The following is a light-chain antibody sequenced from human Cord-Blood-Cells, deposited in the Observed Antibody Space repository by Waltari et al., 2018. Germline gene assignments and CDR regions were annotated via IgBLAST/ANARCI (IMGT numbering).Light chain of an antibody. V-gene: IGLV2-11*01. CDR3: CSYAGSYTWV. J-gene: IGLJ3*02. CDR1: SSDVGGYNY. CDR2: DVS. Sequence: QSALTQPRSVSGSPGQPVTISCTETSSDVGGYNYVYWYQQHPGKAPKLMIYDVSKRPSGVPDRFSGSKSGNTASLTISGLQAEDEADYYCCSYAGSYTWVFGGGTKLTVL.